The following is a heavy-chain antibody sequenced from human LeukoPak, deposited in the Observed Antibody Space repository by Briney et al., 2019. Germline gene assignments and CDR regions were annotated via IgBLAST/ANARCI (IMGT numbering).Heavy chain of an antibody. CDR2: ISGSGGST. J-gene: IGHJ4*02. CDR1: VLTFSSYA. CDR3: AKGRLRESPGY. D-gene: IGHD3-10*01. V-gene: IGHV3-23*01. Sequence: GGALILSCAASVLTFSSYAMSGVRQAPGKGLEGVSAISGSGGSTYYADSVKGRVTISRDNSKDPLYLQMSSLRAEDTAVYYCAKGRLRESPGYWGQGTLVTVSS.